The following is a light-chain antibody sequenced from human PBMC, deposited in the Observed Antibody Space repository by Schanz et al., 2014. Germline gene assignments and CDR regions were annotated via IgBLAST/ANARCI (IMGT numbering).Light chain of an antibody. CDR2: EGS. CDR3: CSYAGNNAPVI. CDR1: TSDVGSYNL. V-gene: IGLV2-23*01. Sequence: QSVLTQPASVSGSPGQSITISCTGTTSDVGSYNLVSWYQQHPGKAPKLIIYEGSKRPSGVSNRFSGSKSGNTASLTISGLQAEDEADYYCCSYAGNNAPVIFGGGTKLTVL. J-gene: IGLJ2*01.